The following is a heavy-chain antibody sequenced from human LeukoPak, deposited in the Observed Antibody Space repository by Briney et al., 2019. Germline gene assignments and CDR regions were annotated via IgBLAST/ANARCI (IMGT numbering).Heavy chain of an antibody. Sequence: PGGSLRLSCAASGIIFSNYAMHWGRQGPGKGLECISTISSDGGSTYYANSVKGRFTISRDNSKNTLYLQMGSLRAEDMAVYYCARGRQGAKTRYFDLWGRGTRVTVSS. D-gene: IGHD1-26*01. CDR1: GIIFSNYA. J-gene: IGHJ2*01. CDR2: ISSDGGST. V-gene: IGHV3-64*01. CDR3: ARGRQGAKTRYFDL.